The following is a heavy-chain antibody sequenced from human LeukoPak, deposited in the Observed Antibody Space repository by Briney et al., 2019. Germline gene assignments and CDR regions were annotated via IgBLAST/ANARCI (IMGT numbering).Heavy chain of an antibody. CDR3: ARGMEFSNYASFDY. J-gene: IGHJ4*02. Sequence: ASVKVSCKASGYTFTSYGISWVRQAPGQGLEWMGWISAYNGNTNYAQKLQGRVTMTTDTSTSTAYMELRSLRSKDTAVYYCARGMEFSNYASFDYWGQGTLVTVSS. D-gene: IGHD4-11*01. CDR1: GYTFTSYG. CDR2: ISAYNGNT. V-gene: IGHV1-18*01.